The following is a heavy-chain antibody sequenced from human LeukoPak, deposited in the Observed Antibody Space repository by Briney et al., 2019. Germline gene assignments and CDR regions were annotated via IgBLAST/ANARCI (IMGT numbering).Heavy chain of an antibody. CDR1: GYTFTSYY. D-gene: IGHD5-12*01. Sequence: GASVKVSCKASGYTFTSYYMHWVRQAPGQGLEWMGIINPSGGSTSYAQKFQGRVTMTRDTSTSTVYMELSSLRSEDTAVYYCATLEWLPFNYYGMDVWGQGTTVTVSS. CDR3: ATLEWLPFNYYGMDV. J-gene: IGHJ6*02. CDR2: INPSGGST. V-gene: IGHV1-46*01.